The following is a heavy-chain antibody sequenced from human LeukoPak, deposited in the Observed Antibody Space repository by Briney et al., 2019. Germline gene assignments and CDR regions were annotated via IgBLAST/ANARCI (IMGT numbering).Heavy chain of an antibody. Sequence: GGSPRLSCAASGFSFSSYAIYWVRQAPGKGLEYVSAIGKNGVSRYYANSVRGRFTISRDNSKNTLYLQMGSLRADDMAVYYCARDWHFDPWGKGTVVTVSS. CDR3: ARDWHFDP. CDR2: IGKNGVSR. J-gene: IGHJ3*01. CDR1: GFSFSSYA. V-gene: IGHV3-64*01.